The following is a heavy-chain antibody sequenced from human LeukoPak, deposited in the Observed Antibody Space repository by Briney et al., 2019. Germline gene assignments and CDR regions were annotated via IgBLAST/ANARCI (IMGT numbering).Heavy chain of an antibody. J-gene: IGHJ5*02. Sequence: ASVKVSCKAPGYTFIDYYIHWVRQAPGQGLEWMGRINPSSGGTNYAQKFQGRVTMTRDTSISTAYMELSRLRSDDTAVYYCARDDNSGYYSGPWGQGTLVTVSS. D-gene: IGHD3-22*01. CDR2: INPSSGGT. CDR3: ARDDNSGYYSGP. V-gene: IGHV1-2*06. CDR1: GYTFIDYY.